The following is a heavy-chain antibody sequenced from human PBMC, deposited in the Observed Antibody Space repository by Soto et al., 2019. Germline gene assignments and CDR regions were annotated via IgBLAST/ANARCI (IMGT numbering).Heavy chain of an antibody. CDR3: ARALPSYYYYGMDV. V-gene: IGHV4-61*01. Sequence: ETLSLTCTVSGGSFGSGIYYWSWIRQPPGKGLEWIGYIYHSGSTNYNPSLKSRVTISVDTSKNQFSLKLSSVTAADTAVYYCARALPSYYYYGMDVWGQGITVTVSS. CDR2: IYHSGST. J-gene: IGHJ6*02. CDR1: GGSFGSGIYY.